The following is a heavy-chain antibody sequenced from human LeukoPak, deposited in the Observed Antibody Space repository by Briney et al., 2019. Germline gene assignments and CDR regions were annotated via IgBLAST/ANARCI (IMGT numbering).Heavy chain of an antibody. Sequence: GGSLRLSCAASGFTFSDYYMSWIRQAPGKGLEWVSYISSSSSYIYYADSVKGRFTISRDNAKNSLYLEMNSLRAEDTAVYYCARAEGSGSFYYFDYWGQGTLVTVSS. J-gene: IGHJ4*02. CDR1: GFTFSDYY. CDR3: ARAEGSGSFYYFDY. CDR2: ISSSSSYI. V-gene: IGHV3-11*06. D-gene: IGHD1-26*01.